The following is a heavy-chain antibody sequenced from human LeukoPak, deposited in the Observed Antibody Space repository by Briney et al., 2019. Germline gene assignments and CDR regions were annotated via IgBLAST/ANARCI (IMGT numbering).Heavy chain of an antibody. V-gene: IGHV3-7*01. D-gene: IGHD2-2*01. CDR2: IKQDGSEK. CDR3: ARLSRYCRSPSCNDFDY. CDR1: GFTFSSYW. Sequence: GGSLRLSCAASGFTFSSYWMSWVRQAPGKGLEWVANIKQDGSEKYCVDSVKGRFIISRDNAKKSMYLQMNSLRAEDTAVYYCARLSRYCRSPSCNDFDYWGQGTLVTVSS. J-gene: IGHJ4*02.